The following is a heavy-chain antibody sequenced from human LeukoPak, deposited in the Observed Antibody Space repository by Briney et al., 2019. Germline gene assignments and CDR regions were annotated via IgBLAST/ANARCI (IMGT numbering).Heavy chain of an antibody. CDR1: GFTFSSYD. V-gene: IGHV3-48*03. CDR2: ISSSGSTI. CDR3: AELGITMIGGV. D-gene: IGHD3-10*02. J-gene: IGHJ6*04. Sequence: PGGSLRLSCAASGFTFSSYDMNWVRKPPPQGLEWVSYISSSGSTIYYADSVNGRFTISRDNAKNSLYLQMNSLRAEDTAVYYCAELGITMIGGVWGKGTTVTISS.